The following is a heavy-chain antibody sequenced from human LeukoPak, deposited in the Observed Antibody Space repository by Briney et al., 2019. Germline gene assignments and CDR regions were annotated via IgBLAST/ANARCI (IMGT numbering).Heavy chain of an antibody. CDR1: GDSMSNHH. J-gene: IGHJ4*02. CDR2: VHSSGST. D-gene: IGHD2-2*01. Sequence: SETLSLTCNVSGDSMSNHHWTWIRQPPGKGLELIGHVHSSGSTTYTPSLKSRVTVSLDTSKNQFSLKLSSVTAADTALYYCARFSSGCTTASCYVDYWGQGILVTVSS. CDR3: ARFSSGCTTASCYVDY. V-gene: IGHV4-59*11.